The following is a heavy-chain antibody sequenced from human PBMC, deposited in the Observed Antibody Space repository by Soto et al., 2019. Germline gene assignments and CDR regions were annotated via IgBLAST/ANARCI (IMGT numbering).Heavy chain of an antibody. D-gene: IGHD2-21*02. CDR2: IHYSGST. V-gene: IGHV4-59*01. CDR3: ARGLSTSPDTFDV. J-gene: IGHJ3*01. Sequence: QVQLQESGPGLVKPSETLSLTCTVSGGSISHYFWNWIRQPPGKGLGWIGYIHYSGSTNYNPSLKIPVTITPDTTMTQFSLKRSSVTAADTAVSYCARGLSTSPDTFDVCSQGTMFIV. CDR1: GGSISHYF.